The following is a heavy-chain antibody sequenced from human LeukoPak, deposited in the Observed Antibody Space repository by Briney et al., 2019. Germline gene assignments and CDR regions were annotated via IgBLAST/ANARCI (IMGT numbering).Heavy chain of an antibody. CDR1: GFTFSNYV. D-gene: IGHD3-10*01. V-gene: IGHV3-21*01. CDR2: ISSSSSYI. Sequence: GGSLRLSCAASGFTFSNYVMGWVRQAPGKGLEWVSSISSSSSYIYYADSVKGRFTISRDNAKNSLYLQMNSLRAEDTAVYYCARDREWFGEPSFDYWGQGTLVTVSS. CDR3: ARDREWFGEPSFDY. J-gene: IGHJ4*02.